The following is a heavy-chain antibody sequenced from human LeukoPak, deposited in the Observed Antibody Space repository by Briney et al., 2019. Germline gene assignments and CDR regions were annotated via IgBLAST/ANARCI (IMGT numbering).Heavy chain of an antibody. V-gene: IGHV3-30*03. CDR2: ISYDGSNK. CDR3: ARDKGGYCSGGSCYRYDHFDY. J-gene: IGHJ4*02. CDR1: GFTFISYA. D-gene: IGHD2-15*01. Sequence: GGSLRLSCAASGFTFISYAMHWVRQAPGKGLEWVAIISYDGSNKYYADSVKGRFTISRDNAKNSLYLQMNSLRAEDTALYYCARDKGGYCSGGSCYRYDHFDYWGQGTLVTVSS.